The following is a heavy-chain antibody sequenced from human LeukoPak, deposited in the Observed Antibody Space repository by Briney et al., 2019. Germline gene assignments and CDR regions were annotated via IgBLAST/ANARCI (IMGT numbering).Heavy chain of an antibody. J-gene: IGHJ4*02. V-gene: IGHV4-34*01. CDR2: INHSGST. CDR3: ARERHYYGSGSQSPYYYFDY. Sequence: SETLSLTCAVYGGSFSGYYWSWIRQPPGKGLEWIGEINHSGSTNYNPSLKSRVTISVDTSKNQFSLKLSSVTAAGTAVYYCARERHYYGSGSQSPYYYFDYWGREPWSPSPQ. D-gene: IGHD3-10*01. CDR1: GGSFSGYY.